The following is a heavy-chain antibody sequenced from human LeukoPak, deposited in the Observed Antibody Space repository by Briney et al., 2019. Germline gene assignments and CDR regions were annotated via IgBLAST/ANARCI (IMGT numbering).Heavy chain of an antibody. D-gene: IGHD6-19*01. J-gene: IGHJ4*02. CDR2: INPNSGGT. CDR3: ARARRSSGWYYFDY. Sequence: ASVKVSCKASGYTFTGYYMHWVRQAPGQGLEWMGWINPNSGGTNYAQKFQGWVTMTRDTSISTAYMELSRLRSDDTAVYYCARARRSSGWYYFDYWSQGTLVTVSS. V-gene: IGHV1-2*04. CDR1: GYTFTGYY.